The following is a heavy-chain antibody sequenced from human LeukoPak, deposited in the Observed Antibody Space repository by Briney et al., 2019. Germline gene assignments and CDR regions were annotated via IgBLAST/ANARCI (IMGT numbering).Heavy chain of an antibody. D-gene: IGHD4-23*01. CDR3: TRSGTMVVMRPMYY. Sequence: PSETPSLTCTVSGGSISSSTFHWGWIRQPPGKGLEWIGSIYYSGSTYYNPSLKSRVTISVDTSKNQFSLKLTSVTAADTAVYYCTRSGTMVVMRPMYYWGQGTLVTVSS. V-gene: IGHV4-39*01. CDR1: GGSISSSTFH. J-gene: IGHJ4*02. CDR2: IYYSGST.